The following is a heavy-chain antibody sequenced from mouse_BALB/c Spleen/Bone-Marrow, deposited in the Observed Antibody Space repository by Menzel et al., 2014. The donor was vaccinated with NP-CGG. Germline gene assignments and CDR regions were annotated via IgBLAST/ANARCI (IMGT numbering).Heavy chain of an antibody. CDR1: GFTFSDYY. V-gene: IGHV5-12*02. J-gene: IGHJ3*01. CDR3: ARRAYGSSSSFAY. D-gene: IGHD1-1*01. CDR2: ISNGGVST. Sequence: EVKLVESGGGLVQPGGSLKLSCATSGFTFSDYYMYWVRQTPGKRLEWVAYISNGGVSTYYPDTVKGRFTISRDNAKNTLYMQMSRLKSEDTAMYYCARRAYGSSSSFAYWGQGTLVTVSA.